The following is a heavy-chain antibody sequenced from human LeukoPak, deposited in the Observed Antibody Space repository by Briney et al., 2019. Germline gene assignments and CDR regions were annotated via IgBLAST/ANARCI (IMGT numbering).Heavy chain of an antibody. CDR2: IKSDGSST. Sequence: SGGSLRLSCGASGFTFTNYWMHWVRQAPGKGLVWVSRIKSDGSSTTYADSVKGRFTISRDNAENTLFLQMNSLRAEDTAVYYCARTAYCGADCHYYFDYWGQGALVTVSS. V-gene: IGHV3-74*01. CDR3: ARTAYCGADCHYYFDY. J-gene: IGHJ4*02. D-gene: IGHD2-21*02. CDR1: GFTFTNYW.